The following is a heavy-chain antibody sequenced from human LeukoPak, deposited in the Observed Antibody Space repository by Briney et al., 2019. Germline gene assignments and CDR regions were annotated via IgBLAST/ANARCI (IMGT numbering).Heavy chain of an antibody. CDR2: ITGSGAST. Sequence: GGSLRLSCAASGFTFSGYAMTWVRQPPGKGLEWVSGITGSGASTHYADSVKGRFTISRDNSKNIVYLQMNSLRGEDTALYYCAKRGGYSYGYGDYWGQGTLVTVSS. D-gene: IGHD5-18*01. CDR3: AKRGGYSYGYGDY. V-gene: IGHV3-23*01. J-gene: IGHJ4*02. CDR1: GFTFSGYA.